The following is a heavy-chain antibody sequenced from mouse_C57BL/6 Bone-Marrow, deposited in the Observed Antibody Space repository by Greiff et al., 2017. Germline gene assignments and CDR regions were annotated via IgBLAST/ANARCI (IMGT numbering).Heavy chain of an antibody. CDR2: IYPGSGNT. J-gene: IGHJ3*01. V-gene: IGHV1-76*01. CDR1: GYTFTDYY. D-gene: IGHD2-3*01. Sequence: VQLQESGAELVRPGASVKLSCKASGYTFTDYYINWVKQRPGQGLEWLARIYPGSGNTYYTEKFKGKATLTAEKSSSTAYMQLSSLTSEDSAVYCCARSGWLPWFAYWGQGTLVTVSA. CDR3: ARSGWLPWFAY.